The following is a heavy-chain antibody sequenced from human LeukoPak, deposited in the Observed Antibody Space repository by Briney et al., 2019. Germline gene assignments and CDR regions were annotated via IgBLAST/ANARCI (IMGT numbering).Heavy chain of an antibody. CDR1: GGSFSGYY. V-gene: IGHV4-59*10. D-gene: IGHD6-19*01. CDR3: AGHRAASVWYAFDI. CDR2: IYTSGSA. J-gene: IGHJ3*02. Sequence: SETLSLTCAVYGGSFSGYYWSWIRQPAGKGLEWIGRIYTSGSANYNPSLRGRGTISVDTSKNQFSLKLTSVTAADAAVYYCAGHRAASVWYAFDIWGQGTMVTVSS.